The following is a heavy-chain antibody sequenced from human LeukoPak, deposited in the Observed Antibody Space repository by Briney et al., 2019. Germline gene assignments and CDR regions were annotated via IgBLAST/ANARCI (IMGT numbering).Heavy chain of an antibody. CDR2: IDRDGSRI. J-gene: IGHJ4*02. Sequence: GGSLRLSCAVSGLTFSSYWMHWVRQAPGKGLVWVSRIDRDGSRINYADSVKGRFTISRDNGKNTLFLQMNSLRGEDTAVYYCARGPHYSDHKSGLDVWGQGTLVTVSS. CDR3: ARGPHYSDHKSGLDV. V-gene: IGHV3-74*01. CDR1: GLTFSSYW. D-gene: IGHD4-11*01.